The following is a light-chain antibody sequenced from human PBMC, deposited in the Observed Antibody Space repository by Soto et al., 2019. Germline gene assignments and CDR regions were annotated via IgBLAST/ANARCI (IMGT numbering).Light chain of an antibody. V-gene: IGLV1-47*01. CDR1: SSNIGSNY. Sequence: QSVLTQPPSASGTPGQRVTISCSGSSSNIGSNYVYWYQQLPGTAPKLLIYRNNQWPSGVPDRFSGSKSGTSASLAISGLRSEDEADYYCAAWDDSLSASQVFGGGTKLTVL. CDR3: AAWDDSLSASQV. J-gene: IGLJ2*01. CDR2: RNN.